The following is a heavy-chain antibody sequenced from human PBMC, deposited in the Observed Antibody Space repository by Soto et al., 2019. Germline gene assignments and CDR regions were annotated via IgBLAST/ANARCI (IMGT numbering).Heavy chain of an antibody. CDR1: GFTFSSYA. CDR3: AKRRGAGGHFDF. Sequence: DVQLLESGGGLVQPEGSLRLSCAASGFTFSSYAMGWVRQGPGKGLEWVAGVSIGGSTHYGDSVRGRFTISRDNSKNTISLQMNSLTAEYTAVYFCAKRRGAGGHFDFWGQGALVTVSS. J-gene: IGHJ4*02. V-gene: IGHV3-23*01. D-gene: IGHD2-15*01. CDR2: VSIGGST.